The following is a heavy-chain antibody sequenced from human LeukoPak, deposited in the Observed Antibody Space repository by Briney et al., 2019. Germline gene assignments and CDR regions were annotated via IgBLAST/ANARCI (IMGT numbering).Heavy chain of an antibody. CDR2: IWYDGNNK. CDR3: AREGNCAGTTCHFDF. J-gene: IGHJ4*02. Sequence: GTSLRLSCAASGFAFSGYGMHWVRQAPGKGLEWVAVIWYDGNNKYYEDSVKGRFTISRDNSKNTLYLQMNSLRAEDTAVYYCAREGNCAGTTCHFDFWGQGTLVTVSS. CDR1: GFAFSGYG. V-gene: IGHV3-33*01. D-gene: IGHD2-2*01.